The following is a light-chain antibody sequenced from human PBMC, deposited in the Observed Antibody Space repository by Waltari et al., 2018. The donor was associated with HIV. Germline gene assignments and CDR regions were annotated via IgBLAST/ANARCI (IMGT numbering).Light chain of an antibody. V-gene: IGLV1-40*01. CDR3: QTYDSSLSGSVV. CDR2: GN. Sequence: QSVLTQPPSVSGAPGQTVTIPCTGSSSNIGARFDVHWTEQIPATAPNIPIHGNNRPSGVPDRFSGSKSGTSASLAITGLQAEDEADYYCQTYDSSLSGSVVFGGGTKLTVL. J-gene: IGLJ2*01. CDR1: SSNIGARFD.